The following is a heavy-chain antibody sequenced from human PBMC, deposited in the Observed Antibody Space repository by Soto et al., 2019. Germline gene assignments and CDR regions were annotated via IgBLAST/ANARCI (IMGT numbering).Heavy chain of an antibody. CDR1: GFTFSSYS. CDR2: ISSSSSYI. Sequence: GGSLRLSCAASGFTFSSYSMNWVRQAPGKGLEWVSSISSSSSYIYYADSVKGRFTISRDNAKNSLYLQMNSLRAEDTAVYYCARRIGNCNDVWLPTNDAFDIWGQGSMVTVSS. J-gene: IGHJ3*02. CDR3: ARRIGNCNDVWLPTNDAFDI. V-gene: IGHV3-21*01. D-gene: IGHD1-20*01.